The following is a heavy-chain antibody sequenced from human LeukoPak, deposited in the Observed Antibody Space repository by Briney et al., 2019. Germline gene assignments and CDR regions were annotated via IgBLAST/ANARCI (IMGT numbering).Heavy chain of an antibody. CDR3: ARDPPVLLWFGDRPGGMDV. CDR2: ISAYNGNT. Sequence: PWASVKVSCKASGYTFTSYGISWVRQAPGQGLEWMGWISAYNGNTNYTQKLQGRVTMTTDTSTSTAYMELRSLRSDDTAVYYCARDPPVLLWFGDRPGGMDVWGQGTTVTVSS. V-gene: IGHV1-18*01. CDR1: GYTFTSYG. D-gene: IGHD3-10*01. J-gene: IGHJ6*02.